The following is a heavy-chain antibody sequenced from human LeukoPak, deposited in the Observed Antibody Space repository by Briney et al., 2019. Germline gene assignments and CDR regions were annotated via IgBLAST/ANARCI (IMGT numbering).Heavy chain of an antibody. CDR1: NGSISSSSYY. V-gene: IGHV4-61*01. CDR3: ARDTPPSVY. Sequence: SETLSLTCTVSNGSISSSSYYWSWIRQPPGKGLEWIGYIYYSGSTNYNPSLKSRVTISVDTSKNQFSLKLSSVTAADTAVYYCARDTPPSVYWGQGTLVTVSS. CDR2: IYYSGST. J-gene: IGHJ4*02.